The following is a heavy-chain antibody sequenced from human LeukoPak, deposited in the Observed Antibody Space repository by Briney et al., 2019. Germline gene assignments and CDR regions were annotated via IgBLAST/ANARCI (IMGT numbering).Heavy chain of an antibody. V-gene: IGHV4-59*01. CDR1: GGSISSYY. CDR2: IYYSGST. CDR3: ARNELNNAFDI. D-gene: IGHD1-1*01. Sequence: SGTLSLTCTVSGGSISSYYWSWIRQPPGKGLEWIGYIYYSGSTNYNPSLKSRVTISVDTSKNQFSLKLSSVTAADTAVYYCARNELNNAFDIWGQGTMVTVSS. J-gene: IGHJ3*02.